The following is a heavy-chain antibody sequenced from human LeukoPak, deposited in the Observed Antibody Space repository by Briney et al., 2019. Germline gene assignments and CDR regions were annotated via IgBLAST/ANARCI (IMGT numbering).Heavy chain of an antibody. D-gene: IGHD3-22*01. V-gene: IGHV3-33*08. CDR3: ANLYNSGYYPYMDV. CDR2: IWYGGSNK. CDR1: GFTFSSYG. Sequence: GGSLRLSCAASGFTFSSYGMHWVRKAPGKGLEWVAVIWYGGSNKYYADSVKGRFTISRDNSKNTLYLQMNSLRAEDTAVYYCANLYNSGYYPYMDVWGKGTTVTVSS. J-gene: IGHJ6*03.